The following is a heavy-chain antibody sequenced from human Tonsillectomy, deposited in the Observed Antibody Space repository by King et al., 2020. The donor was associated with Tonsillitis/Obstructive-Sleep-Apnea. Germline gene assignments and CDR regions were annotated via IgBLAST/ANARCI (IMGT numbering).Heavy chain of an antibody. J-gene: IGHJ5*02. CDR3: ARDRDYYGSGRSSGGFDP. CDR2: ISYDGSNK. V-gene: IGHV3-30*01. CDR1: GFTFSSYA. D-gene: IGHD3-10*01. Sequence: VQLVESGGGVVQPGRSLRLSCAASGFTFSSYAMHWVRQAPGKGLEWVAVISYDGSNKYYADSVKGRFTVSRDNAKNTLYLQMNSLRAEDTAVYYCARDRDYYGSGRSSGGFDPWGQGTLVTVSS.